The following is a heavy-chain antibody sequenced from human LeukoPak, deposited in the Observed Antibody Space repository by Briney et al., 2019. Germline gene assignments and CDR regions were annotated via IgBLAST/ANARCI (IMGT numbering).Heavy chain of an antibody. D-gene: IGHD6-13*01. CDR3: ARAYSSSTGFDY. Sequence: ASVKVSCMASGYTFTSYYMQRVRQAPGQGLEGMGIINPIGGSTSYTQKLQGRVTMTRDMSTSTVYMELSSLRSEDTAVYYCARAYSSSTGFDYWGQGTLVTVSS. CDR1: GYTFTSYY. J-gene: IGHJ4*02. CDR2: INPIGGST. V-gene: IGHV1-46*04.